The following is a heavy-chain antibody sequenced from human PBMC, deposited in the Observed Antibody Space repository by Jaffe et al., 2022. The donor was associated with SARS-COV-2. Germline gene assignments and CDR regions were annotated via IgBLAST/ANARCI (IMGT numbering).Heavy chain of an antibody. Sequence: QVQLVESGGGVVQPGRSLRLSCAASGFTFSSYGMHWVRQAPGKGLEWVAVISYDGSNKYYADSVKGRFTISRDNSKNTLYLQMNSLRAEDTAVYYCAKVTGRRSDYGGKPHLGDAFDIWGQGTMVTVSS. CDR1: GFTFSSYG. CDR3: AKVTGRRSDYGGKPHLGDAFDI. V-gene: IGHV3-30*18. J-gene: IGHJ3*02. CDR2: ISYDGSNK. D-gene: IGHD4-17*01.